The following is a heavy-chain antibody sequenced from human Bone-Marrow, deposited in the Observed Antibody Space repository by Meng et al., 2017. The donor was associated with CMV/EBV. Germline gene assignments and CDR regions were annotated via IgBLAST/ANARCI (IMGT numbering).Heavy chain of an antibody. CDR2: IYHSGST. V-gene: IGHV4-38-2*02. J-gene: IGHJ4*02. CDR1: GYSISSGYH. Sequence: GSLRLSCTVSGYSISSGYHWGWIRQPPGKGLEWIGSIYHSGSTYYNPSLKSRVTISVDTSKNQFSLKLSSVTAADTAVYYCARNIAAADFDYWGQGTLVTVSS. CDR3: ARNIAAADFDY. D-gene: IGHD6-13*01.